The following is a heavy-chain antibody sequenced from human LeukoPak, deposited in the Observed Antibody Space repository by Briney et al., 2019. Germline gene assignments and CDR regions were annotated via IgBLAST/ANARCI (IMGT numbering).Heavy chain of an antibody. CDR3: AKTRPTTVTPQNYYYYYMDV. Sequence: PGGSLRLSCAASGFTFSSYNMNWVRQAPGKGLEWVSYISSSSSTIYYADSVKGRFTISRDNAKNSLYLQMNSLRAEDTAVYYCAKTRPTTVTPQNYYYYYMDVWGKGTTVTVSS. D-gene: IGHD4-11*01. V-gene: IGHV3-48*04. CDR2: ISSSSSTI. J-gene: IGHJ6*03. CDR1: GFTFSSYN.